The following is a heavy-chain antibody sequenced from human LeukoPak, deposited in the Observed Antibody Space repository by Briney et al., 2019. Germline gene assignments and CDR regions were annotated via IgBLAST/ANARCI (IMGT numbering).Heavy chain of an antibody. CDR2: MNPKSGDT. D-gene: IGHD3-3*01. Sequence: ASVRVSCKASGYTFTIYDINWVRQAPGQGLEWVGWMNPKSGDTVYAQNFQGGVTMTRDISIGTAYMELDSLRSEDTAVYYCARGAIFGATTGGYGMDVWGQGTTVTVSS. J-gene: IGHJ6*02. CDR1: GYTFTIYD. V-gene: IGHV1-8*01. CDR3: ARGAIFGATTGGYGMDV.